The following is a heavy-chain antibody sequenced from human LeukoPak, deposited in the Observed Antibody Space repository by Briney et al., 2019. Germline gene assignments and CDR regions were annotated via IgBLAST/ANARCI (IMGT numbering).Heavy chain of an antibody. D-gene: IGHD6-13*01. CDR3: ARGGGSSWLTGYYYYYGMDV. CDR2: MNPNRGNT. V-gene: IGHV1-8*01. J-gene: IGHJ6*02. Sequence: ASVKVSCKASGYTFTSYDINWVRQATGQGLEWMGWMNPNRGNTGYAQKFQGRVTMTRNTSISTAYMELSSLRSEDTAVYYCARGGGSSWLTGYYYYYGMDVWGQGTTVTVSS. CDR1: GYTFTSYD.